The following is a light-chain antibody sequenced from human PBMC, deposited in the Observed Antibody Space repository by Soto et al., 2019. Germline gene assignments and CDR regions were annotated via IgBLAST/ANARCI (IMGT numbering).Light chain of an antibody. CDR1: NNDIGPYDY. CDR2: EVV. V-gene: IGLV2-14*01. J-gene: IGLJ7*01. Sequence: QSVLTQPASVSGSPGQSITISCLGSNNDIGPYDYVSWFQQHTGEAPKVIIYEVVNRASGVSDRFFGFKSGNTASLTISGLQAEDEADYYCGSYTTSDTWVFGGGIQLTVL. CDR3: GSYTTSDTWV.